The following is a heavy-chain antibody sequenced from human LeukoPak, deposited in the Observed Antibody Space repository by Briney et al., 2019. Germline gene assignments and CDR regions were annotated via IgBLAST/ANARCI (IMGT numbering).Heavy chain of an antibody. Sequence: GGSLRLSCAASEFTFKNAWMNWVRQAPGKGLEWVGRIRSKTDGGTTDYAAPVRGRFTISRDDSKNMLYIQMNSLKTEDTAVYYCSTGLIPTTGYYWGQGTLVAVSS. D-gene: IGHD1-1*01. CDR2: IRSKTDGGTT. J-gene: IGHJ4*02. V-gene: IGHV3-15*01. CDR3: STGLIPTTGYY. CDR1: EFTFKNAW.